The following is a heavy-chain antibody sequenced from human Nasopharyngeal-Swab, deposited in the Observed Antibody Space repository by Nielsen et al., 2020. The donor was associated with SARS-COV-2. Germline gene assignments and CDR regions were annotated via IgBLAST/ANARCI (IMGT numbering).Heavy chain of an antibody. Sequence: GESLKISCAASGFTFSSYGMHWVRQAPGKGLEWVAVISYDGSNKYYADSVKGRFTISRDNSKNTLYLQMNSLRAEDTALYYCARGNWNLDFWGQGTLVTVSS. CDR2: ISYDGSNK. D-gene: IGHD1-1*01. CDR1: GFTFSSYG. V-gene: IGHV3-30*03. J-gene: IGHJ4*02. CDR3: ARGNWNLDF.